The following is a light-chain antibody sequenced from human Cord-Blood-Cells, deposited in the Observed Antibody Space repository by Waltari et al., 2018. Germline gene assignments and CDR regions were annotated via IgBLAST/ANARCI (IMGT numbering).Light chain of an antibody. Sequence: QSVLTQPPSVSGAPGQRVTISCTGSSSNIGAGHDVHWYQQLPGTAPKTLIYGNSNRPSGVPDRFSGSKSGTSASLAITGLQAEDEADYYCQSYDSSLSGVVFGGGTKLTVL. CDR3: QSYDSSLSGVV. V-gene: IGLV1-40*01. CDR1: SSNIGAGHD. J-gene: IGLJ2*01. CDR2: GNS.